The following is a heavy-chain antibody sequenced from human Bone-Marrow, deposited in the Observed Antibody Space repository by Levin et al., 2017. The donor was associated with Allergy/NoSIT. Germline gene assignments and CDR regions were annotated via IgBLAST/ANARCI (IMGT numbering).Heavy chain of an antibody. CDR2: IYPGDSDT. CDR3: AKGSDTSGYYFDF. CDR1: SDSFANYW. D-gene: IGHD3-22*01. J-gene: IGHJ4*02. Sequence: GGSLRLSCKTSSDSFANYWIGWVRQMPGKGLEWMGIIYPGDSDTRYNPSFQAQVTISADQSIDTAYLEWSSLRTSDTATYYCAKGSDTSGYYFDFWGQGTLVTVSS. V-gene: IGHV5-51*01.